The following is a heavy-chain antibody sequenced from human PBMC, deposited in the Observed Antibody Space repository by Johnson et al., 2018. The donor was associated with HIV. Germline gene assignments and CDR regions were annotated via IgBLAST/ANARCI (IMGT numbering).Heavy chain of an antibody. CDR2: IYSGGST. V-gene: IGHV3-66*04. CDR1: GFTVRSNY. CDR3: AKPYGSGSYDAFDI. D-gene: IGHD3-10*01. Sequence: VQLVESGGGVVRPGGSLRLSCAASGFTVRSNYMSWVRQAPGKGLEWVSVIYSGGSTYYADSVEGRFDISRENSKNTLYLQMNSLRAEDTAVYYCAKPYGSGSYDAFDIWGQGTMVTVSS. J-gene: IGHJ3*02.